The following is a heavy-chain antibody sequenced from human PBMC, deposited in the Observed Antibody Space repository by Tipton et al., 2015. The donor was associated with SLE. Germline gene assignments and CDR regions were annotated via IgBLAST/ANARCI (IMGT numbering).Heavy chain of an antibody. Sequence: GSLRLSCAASGFTFSTSAMGWVRQAPGKGLEWVSSIYSGDSHSYNSDSVKGRFTISRDNSENTLYLQMNSLRPDDTALYYCAKALLPRGRLFDDWGQGTLVTVSS. CDR3: AKALLPRGRLFDD. CDR2: IYSGDSHS. V-gene: IGHV3-23*03. CDR1: GFTFSTSA. J-gene: IGHJ4*02. D-gene: IGHD2/OR15-2a*01.